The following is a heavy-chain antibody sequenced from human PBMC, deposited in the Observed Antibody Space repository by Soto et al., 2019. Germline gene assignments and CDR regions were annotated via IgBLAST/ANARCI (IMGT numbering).Heavy chain of an antibody. V-gene: IGHV4-30-4*01. Sequence: PSETLSLTCTVSGGSISSGDYYWSWIRQPPGKGLEWIGYIYYSGSTYYNPSLKGRVTISVDTSKNQFSLKLSSVTAADTAVYYCARAPGYYYDSSGYYTWGQGTLVTVSS. CDR3: ARAPGYYYDSSGYYT. J-gene: IGHJ5*02. CDR1: GGSISSGDYY. D-gene: IGHD3-22*01. CDR2: IYYSGST.